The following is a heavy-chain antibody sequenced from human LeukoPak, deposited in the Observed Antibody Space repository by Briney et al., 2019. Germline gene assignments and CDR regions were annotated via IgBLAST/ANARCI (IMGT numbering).Heavy chain of an antibody. CDR3: ARSAALDY. V-gene: IGHV5-51*01. D-gene: IGHD2-15*01. J-gene: IGHJ4*02. Sequence: GESLKISCKGSGYTFTSYWIDCVRQMPGKGLEWMGIIYPGDSDIRYNPSFQGQVTISADKSTSTAYLQWSSLKASDTAMYYCARSAALDYWGQGTLVTVSS. CDR1: GYTFTSYW. CDR2: IYPGDSDI.